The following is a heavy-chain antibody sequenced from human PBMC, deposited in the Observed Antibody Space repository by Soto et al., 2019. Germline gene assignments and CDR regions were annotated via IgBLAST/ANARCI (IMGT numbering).Heavy chain of an antibody. D-gene: IGHD2-21*02. V-gene: IGHV3-7*03. CDR3: ARDHLILPAHDFFYGSDV. CDR2: IPQDGVDG. CDR1: GFTFSMYS. Sequence: GGSLRLSCEVSGFTFSMYSTSWVRQSPGKGLEWVAKIPQDGVDGHYADSVKGRFTISRDNGKNSLYLQLNNLRAEDTAVYYCARDHLILPAHDFFYGSDVWGRGATVTVSS. J-gene: IGHJ6*02.